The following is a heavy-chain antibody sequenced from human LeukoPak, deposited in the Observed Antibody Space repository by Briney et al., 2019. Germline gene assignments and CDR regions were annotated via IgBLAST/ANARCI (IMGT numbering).Heavy chain of an antibody. CDR1: GGSISSSNW. CDR3: ARDWASSGSNQVDY. CDR2: IYHSGST. V-gene: IGHV4-4*02. Sequence: SETLSLTCAVSGGSISSSNWWSWVRQPPGKGLEWIGEIYHSGSTNYNPSLKSRVTISIDTSKNQFSLKLSSVTAADTAVYYCARDWASSGSNQVDYWGQGTLVTVSS. D-gene: IGHD3-22*01. J-gene: IGHJ4*02.